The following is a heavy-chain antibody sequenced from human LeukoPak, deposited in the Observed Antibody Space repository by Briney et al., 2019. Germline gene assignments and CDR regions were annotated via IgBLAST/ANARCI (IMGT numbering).Heavy chain of an antibody. CDR1: GYTFTGYY. CDR3: ARRHIDCSITTCYVDY. CDR2: MNPNSGAT. V-gene: IGHV1-2*02. Sequence: ASVKVSCKASGYTFTGYYMHWVRQAPGQGLEWMGWMNPNSGATSFAQKFQGRVTMTRDTSISTAYMELSSLKSDDTAVYYCARRHIDCSITTCYVDYWGQGTLVTVSS. J-gene: IGHJ4*02. D-gene: IGHD2-2*01.